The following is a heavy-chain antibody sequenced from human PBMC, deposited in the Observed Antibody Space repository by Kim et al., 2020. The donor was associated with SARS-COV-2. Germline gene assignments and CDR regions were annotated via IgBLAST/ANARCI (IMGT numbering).Heavy chain of an antibody. V-gene: IGHV3-9*01. Sequence: GGSLRLSCAASGFTFGDYAMHWVRQAPGKGLEWVSGISWNSGSIGYADSVKGRFTISRDNAKNSLYLQMSSLRAEDTALYYCAKDPYPLSLGGGSGGTGWFDPWGQGTLVTVSS. CDR1: GFTFGDYA. CDR3: AKDPYPLSLGGGSGGTGWFDP. CDR2: ISWNSGSI. D-gene: IGHD3-10*01. J-gene: IGHJ5*02.